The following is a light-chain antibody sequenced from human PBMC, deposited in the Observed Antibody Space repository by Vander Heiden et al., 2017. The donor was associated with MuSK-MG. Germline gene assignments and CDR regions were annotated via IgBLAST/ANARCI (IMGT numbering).Light chain of an antibody. CDR2: GAS. J-gene: IGKJ5*01. Sequence: EIVMTQSPATLSVSPGERATLSCSASQSVSSNLAWYQQKPGQAPRRLIYGASTRATGIPARFSGSGSGTEFTLTISSLQSEDFAVYYCQQYNNWPLTFGQGTRLEIQ. CDR3: QQYNNWPLT. V-gene: IGKV3-15*01. CDR1: QSVSSN.